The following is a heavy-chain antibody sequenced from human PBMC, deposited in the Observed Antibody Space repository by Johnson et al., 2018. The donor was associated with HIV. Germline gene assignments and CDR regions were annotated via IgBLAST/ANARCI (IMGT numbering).Heavy chain of an antibody. CDR2: IYSGGST. CDR3: ARDGSGHAVVLTATRRGYGFGLDL. CDR1: GFTVSSNY. V-gene: IGHV3-66*03. J-gene: IGHJ3*01. Sequence: VQLVESGGGLIQPGGSLRLSCAASGFTVSSNYMSWVRQAPGKGLEWVSVIYSGGSTYYADSVKGRFTISRDNSKNTLYLQMNSLRAEDTAMYYCARDGSGHAVVLTATRRGYGFGLDLWGQGTVVTVSS. D-gene: IGHD2-2*01.